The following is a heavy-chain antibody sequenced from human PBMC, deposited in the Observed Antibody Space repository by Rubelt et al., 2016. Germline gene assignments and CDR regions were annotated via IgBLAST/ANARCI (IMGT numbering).Heavy chain of an antibody. J-gene: IGHJ4*02. Sequence: VQLVESGGGLVQPGGSLRLSCAASGFTFSSYGMHWVRQAPGKGLEWVAAMWFDGSNKYYADSVKGRFTISRDNSKNTLYLQRNSLRAEDTAGYYCAGDPDDFWSGYWDYWGQGTLITVSS. CDR1: GFTFSSYG. V-gene: IGHV3-33*08. CDR3: AGDPDDFWSGYWDY. D-gene: IGHD3-3*01. CDR2: MWFDGSNK.